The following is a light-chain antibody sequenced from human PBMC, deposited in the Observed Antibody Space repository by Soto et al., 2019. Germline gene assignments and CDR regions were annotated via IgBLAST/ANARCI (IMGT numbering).Light chain of an antibody. J-gene: IGKJ1*01. CDR3: QHYNNWPPLT. V-gene: IGKV3-15*01. CDR1: QSVSSN. Sequence: EIVMTQSPATLSVFPGERATLSCRASQSVSSNLAWYQQKPGQAPRLLIYRASTMATGIPARFSGSGSGTELTLTISSLQSEDFAVYYCQHYNNWPPLTFGQGTKLEIK. CDR2: RAS.